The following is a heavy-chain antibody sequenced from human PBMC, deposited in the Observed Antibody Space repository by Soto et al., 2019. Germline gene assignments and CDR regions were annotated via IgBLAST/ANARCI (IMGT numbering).Heavy chain of an antibody. J-gene: IGHJ6*02. D-gene: IGHD3-10*01. CDR2: ISGSGGST. CDR3: ARAVAGDYYGSGNTNLYYYYGMDV. Sequence: PGGSLRLSCAASGFTFSSYAMSWVRQAPGKGLEWVSAISGSGGSTYYADSVKGRFTISRDNSKNTLYLQMNSPRAEDTAVYYCARAVAGDYYGSGNTNLYYYYGMDVWGQGTTVTVSS. CDR1: GFTFSSYA. V-gene: IGHV3-23*01.